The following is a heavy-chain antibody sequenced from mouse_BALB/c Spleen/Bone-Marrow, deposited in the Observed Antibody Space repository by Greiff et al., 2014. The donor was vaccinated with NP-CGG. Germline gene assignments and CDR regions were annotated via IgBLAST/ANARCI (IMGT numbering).Heavy chain of an antibody. CDR2: ISSGSSTI. CDR1: GFTLSSFG. J-gene: IGHJ4*01. Sequence: EVKVVESGGGLVQPGGSRKLSCAASGFTLSSFGMHWVRQAPEKGLEWVAYISSGSSTIYYADTMKGRFTISRDNPKNTLFLQMTSLRSEDTAMYYCTRSGTLGAMDYWGQGTSVTVSS. V-gene: IGHV5-17*02. CDR3: TRSGTLGAMDY. D-gene: IGHD3-3*01.